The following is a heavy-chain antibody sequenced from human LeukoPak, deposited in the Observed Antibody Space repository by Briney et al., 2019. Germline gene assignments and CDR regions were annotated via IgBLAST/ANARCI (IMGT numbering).Heavy chain of an antibody. CDR3: ARSSYYYDSSGYSTFDY. CDR2: IYYSGST. Sequence: SETLSLTCTVSGGSISSSSYYWGWIRQPPGKGLEWIGYIYYSGSTNYNPSLKSRVTISVDTSKNQFSLKLSSVTAADTAVYYCARSSYYYDSSGYSTFDYWGQGTLVTVSS. CDR1: GGSISSSSYY. J-gene: IGHJ4*02. D-gene: IGHD3-22*01. V-gene: IGHV4-61*05.